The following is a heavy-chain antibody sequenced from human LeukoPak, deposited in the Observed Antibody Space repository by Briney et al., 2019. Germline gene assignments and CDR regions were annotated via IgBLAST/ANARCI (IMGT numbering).Heavy chain of an antibody. D-gene: IGHD5-24*01. Sequence: GGSLRLSCAASGFTSSSYAMHWVRQAPGKGLEYVSAISSNGGSTYYANSVKGRFTISRDNSKNTLYLQMGSLRAEDMAVYYCARGRDGYNPFDYWGQGTLVTVSS. CDR1: GFTSSSYA. J-gene: IGHJ4*02. CDR3: ARGRDGYNPFDY. CDR2: ISSNGGST. V-gene: IGHV3-64*01.